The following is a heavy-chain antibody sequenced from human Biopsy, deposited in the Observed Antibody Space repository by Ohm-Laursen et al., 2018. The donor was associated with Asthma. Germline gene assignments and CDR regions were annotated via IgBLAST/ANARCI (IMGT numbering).Heavy chain of an antibody. Sequence: GASVKVSCKSLGGTFNTYVIGWVRQAPGQGLEWMGGINSGFGTTTYPQKFRDRVTITADDSTSTVYMELSSLRSEDTAVYYCARKAGSCISRTCYSLDFWGQGTLVTVSS. CDR2: INSGFGTT. CDR3: ARKAGSCISRTCYSLDF. J-gene: IGHJ4*02. CDR1: GGTFNTYV. D-gene: IGHD2-2*01. V-gene: IGHV1-69*13.